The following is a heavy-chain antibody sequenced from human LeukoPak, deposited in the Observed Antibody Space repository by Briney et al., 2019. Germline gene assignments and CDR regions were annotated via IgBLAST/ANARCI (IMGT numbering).Heavy chain of an antibody. J-gene: IGHJ4*02. D-gene: IGHD3-10*01. Sequence: GGSLRLSCAASGFTFSHYSMNWVRQAPGKGLEWLSYISGSTTTIFYADSVKGRFSISRDNAKNSLSLQMNSLRAEDTAVYYCARDREWFGELLPFDSWGQGTLVTVSS. V-gene: IGHV3-48*04. CDR3: ARDREWFGELLPFDS. CDR2: ISGSTTTI. CDR1: GFTFSHYS.